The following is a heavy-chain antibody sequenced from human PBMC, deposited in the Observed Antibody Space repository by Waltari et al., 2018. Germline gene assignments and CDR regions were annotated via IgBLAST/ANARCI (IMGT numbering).Heavy chain of an antibody. CDR3: MVMRSCSGGICYSGIDP. D-gene: IGHD2-15*01. V-gene: IGHV4-39*01. J-gene: IGHJ5*02. CDR2: IYYTGTP. Sequence: QLQLQEPGPGLVKPSEPLSLTCTVSGGSLSSSSRFWGWSRQPPGKGLEWIGSIYYTGTPYCNPSLKRRVTISVETSKNRFSLSLSSVTAADTAVYYCMVMRSCSGGICYSGIDPWGQGTLVTVSS. CDR1: GGSLSSSSRF.